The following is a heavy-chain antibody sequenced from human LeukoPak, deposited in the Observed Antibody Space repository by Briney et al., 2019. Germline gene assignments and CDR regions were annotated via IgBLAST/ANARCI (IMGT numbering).Heavy chain of an antibody. CDR2: IYSDGNT. D-gene: IGHD6-13*01. Sequence: GGSLRLSCAASGFIVSDKYMSWVRQAPGKGLEWISVIYSDGNTYYSDSVKGRFTISRDNSKNTLLLQMDSLRVEDTAVYYCTRGHYSNTLGGQGTLVTVSS. CDR3: TRGHYSNTL. J-gene: IGHJ4*02. CDR1: GFIVSDKY. V-gene: IGHV3-66*01.